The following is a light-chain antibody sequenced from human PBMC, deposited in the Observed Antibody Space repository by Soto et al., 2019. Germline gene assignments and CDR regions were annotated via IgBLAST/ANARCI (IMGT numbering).Light chain of an antibody. CDR2: GAS. Sequence: EIVLTQSPGTLSLSPGEGATLSCRASQSVSSSYLGWYQQKPGQAPRLLIYGASSRATGIPDRFSGSGSGTDFTLTISRLEPEDFAVYYCQQYGSSRGFTFGPGTKVDIK. V-gene: IGKV3-20*01. CDR1: QSVSSSY. CDR3: QQYGSSRGFT. J-gene: IGKJ3*01.